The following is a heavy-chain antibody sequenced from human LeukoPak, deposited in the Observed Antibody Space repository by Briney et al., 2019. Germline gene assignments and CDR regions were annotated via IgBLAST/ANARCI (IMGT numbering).Heavy chain of an antibody. J-gene: IGHJ4*02. CDR1: GGSISSGSYY. Sequence: SETLSLTCTVSGGSISSGSYYWSWIRQPAGRGLEWIGRIYTSGSTNYNPSLKSRVTISVDTSKNQFSLKLSSVTAADTAVYYCAREGIEMATTYFDYWGQGTLVTVSS. D-gene: IGHD5-24*01. CDR2: IYTSGST. CDR3: AREGIEMATTYFDY. V-gene: IGHV4-61*02.